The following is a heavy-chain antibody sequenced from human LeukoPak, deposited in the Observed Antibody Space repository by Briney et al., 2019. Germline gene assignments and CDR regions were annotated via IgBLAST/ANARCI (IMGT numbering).Heavy chain of an antibody. V-gene: IGHV3-30*18. Sequence: GGSLRLSCAASGFTFSSYGMHWVRQAPGKGLDWVAVISNDGSKKYYADSVKGRFTISGDNSKNTLSLQVSSLRTEDTAVYYCAKDRYSYAFEYSDSWGQGTLVTASS. D-gene: IGHD5-18*01. CDR3: AKDRYSYAFEYSDS. CDR1: GFTFSSYG. J-gene: IGHJ4*02. CDR2: ISNDGSKK.